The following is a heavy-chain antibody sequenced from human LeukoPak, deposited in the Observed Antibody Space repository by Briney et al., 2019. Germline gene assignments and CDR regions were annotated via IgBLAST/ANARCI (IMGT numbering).Heavy chain of an antibody. Sequence: PGGSLRLSCAASGFTFSNYAMSWVRQAPGKGLEWVSAISGSGGSTYYADSVKGRFTISRDNSKNTLYLQMNSLRAEDTAVYYCAKEVGDCTNGVCYITPDYWGQGTLVTVSS. CDR3: AKEVGDCTNGVCYITPDY. V-gene: IGHV3-23*01. D-gene: IGHD2-8*01. J-gene: IGHJ4*02. CDR1: GFTFSNYA. CDR2: ISGSGGST.